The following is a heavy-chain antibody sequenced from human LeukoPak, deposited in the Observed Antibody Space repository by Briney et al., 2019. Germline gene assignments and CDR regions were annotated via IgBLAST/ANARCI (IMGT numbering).Heavy chain of an antibody. CDR1: GGTFSSYA. Sequence: SVKVSCKASGGTFSSYAISWVRQAPGQGLEWMGGIIPIFGTANYAQKFQGRVTITADESTSTAYMELSSLRSEGTAVYYCAREPGGTFYYDSSNGEGRFAPGGQEPLVPVSS. CDR2: IIPIFGTA. D-gene: IGHD3-22*01. J-gene: IGHJ5*02. CDR3: AREPGGTFYYDSSNGEGRFAP. V-gene: IGHV1-69*13.